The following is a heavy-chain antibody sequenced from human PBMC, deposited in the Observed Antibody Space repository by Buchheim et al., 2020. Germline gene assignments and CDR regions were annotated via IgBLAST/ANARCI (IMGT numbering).Heavy chain of an antibody. J-gene: IGHJ4*02. V-gene: IGHV4-39*01. D-gene: IGHD3-22*01. CDR1: GGSISSSSYY. CDR2: IYYSGST. CDR3: ARRSTYYYDSSGYYYFDY. Sequence: QLQLQESGPGLVKPSETLSLTCTASGGSISSSSYYWGWIRQPPGKGLEWIGSIYYSGSTYYNPSLKSRVTISVDTSKNQFSLKLSSVTAADTAVYYCARRSTYYYDSSGYYYFDYWGQGTL.